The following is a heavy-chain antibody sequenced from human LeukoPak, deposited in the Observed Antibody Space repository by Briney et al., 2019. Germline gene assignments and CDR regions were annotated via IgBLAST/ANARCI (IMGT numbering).Heavy chain of an antibody. CDR3: ASTSAMVYFDY. J-gene: IGHJ4*02. Sequence: PSETLSLTCAVYGGSFSGYHWSWIRQPPGKGLEWIGEINHRGSTNYNPSLKSRVTISVDTSKNQFSLKLSSVTAADTAVYYCASTSAMVYFDYWAREPWSPSPQ. D-gene: IGHD5-18*01. V-gene: IGHV4-34*01. CDR1: GGSFSGYH. CDR2: INHRGST.